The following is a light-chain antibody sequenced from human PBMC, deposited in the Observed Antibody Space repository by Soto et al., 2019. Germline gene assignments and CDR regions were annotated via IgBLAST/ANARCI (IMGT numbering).Light chain of an antibody. CDR3: QQYGGSTRT. Sequence: DIVMTQSPDSLAVSLGERTTINCKSSQSVLYSSNNKNYLAWYQQKPGQPPKLLIYWASTRESGVPDRFSGSGSGTDFTLSISRLEPEDFAVYYCQQYGGSTRTFGQGTKVDI. CDR1: QSVLYSSNNKNY. J-gene: IGKJ1*01. CDR2: WAS. V-gene: IGKV4-1*01.